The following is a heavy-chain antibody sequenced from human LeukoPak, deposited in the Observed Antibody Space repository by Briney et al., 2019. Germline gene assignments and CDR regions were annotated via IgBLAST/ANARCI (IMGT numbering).Heavy chain of an antibody. CDR2: IIPIFGTA. D-gene: IGHD6-19*01. CDR1: GGTFSSYA. Sequence: ASVKVSCKASGGTFSSYAISWVRRAPGQGLEWMGGIIPIFGTANYAQKFQGRVTITADESTSTAYMELSSLRSEDTAVYYCATVDRRRIAVAGCFDYWGQGTLVTVSS. V-gene: IGHV1-69*13. CDR3: ATVDRRRIAVAGCFDY. J-gene: IGHJ4*02.